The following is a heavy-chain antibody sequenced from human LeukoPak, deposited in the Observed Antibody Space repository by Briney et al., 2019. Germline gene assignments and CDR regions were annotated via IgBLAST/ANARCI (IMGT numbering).Heavy chain of an antibody. V-gene: IGHV3-7*01. CDR1: GFTFSSYG. CDR2: IKQDGSEK. D-gene: IGHD4-17*01. J-gene: IGHJ6*02. Sequence: PGGSLRLSCAASGFTFSSYGMHWVRQAPGKGLEWVANIKQDGSEKYYVDSVKGRFTISRDNAKNSLYLQMNSLRAEDTAVYYCARGHLRSYGMDVWGQGTTVTVSS. CDR3: ARGHLRSYGMDV.